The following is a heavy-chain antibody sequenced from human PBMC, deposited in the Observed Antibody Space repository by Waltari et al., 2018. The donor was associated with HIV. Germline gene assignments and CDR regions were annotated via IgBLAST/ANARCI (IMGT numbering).Heavy chain of an antibody. CDR1: GGHLITVS. D-gene: IGHD3-10*01. CDR3: ASARETMGVDFEF. J-gene: IGHJ4*02. V-gene: IGHV1-69*02. CDR2: VIPMLDKA. Sequence: VQLMSSGAGVKKPGACVKVYGKALGGHLITVSLNWLRQAPGQGLEWVGRVIPMLDKAHYAEKMQGRVTITADKSTNTAYMELRSLRLEDTGVYFCASARETMGVDFEFWGQGTLVTFSS.